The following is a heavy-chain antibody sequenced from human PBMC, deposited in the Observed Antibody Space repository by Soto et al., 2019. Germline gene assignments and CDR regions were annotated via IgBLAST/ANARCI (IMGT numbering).Heavy chain of an antibody. V-gene: IGHV3-23*01. CDR2: ISASGGST. Sequence: VHLLESGGGLVQPGESLRLSCVASGFTFRSNAMSWVRQAPGKGLEWVSGISASGGSTFYADSVKGRFTISRDNSKNTVYLQMNALRGEDAAVYYCAKPQLFFESWGQGTLVGVSS. J-gene: IGHJ4*02. CDR3: AKPQLFFES. CDR1: GFTFRSNA.